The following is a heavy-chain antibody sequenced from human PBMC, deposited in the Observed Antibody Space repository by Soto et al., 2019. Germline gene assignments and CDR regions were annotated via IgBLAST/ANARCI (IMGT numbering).Heavy chain of an antibody. CDR1: GGSFSGYY. V-gene: IGHV4-34*01. CDR2: INHSGST. J-gene: IGHJ4*02. Sequence: PSETLSLTCAVYGGSFSGYYWSWIRQPPGKGLEWIGEINHSGSTNYNPSLKSRVTISVDTSKNQFSLKLSSVTAADTAVYYCARVGGTYYYDSSGQAFDYWGQGTLVTVSS. D-gene: IGHD3-22*01. CDR3: ARVGGTYYYDSSGQAFDY.